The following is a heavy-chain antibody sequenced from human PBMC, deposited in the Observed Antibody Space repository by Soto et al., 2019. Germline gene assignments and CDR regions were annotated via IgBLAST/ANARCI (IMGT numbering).Heavy chain of an antibody. J-gene: IGHJ3*02. V-gene: IGHV1-69*02. D-gene: IGHD3-9*01. CDR3: ARVGLYYDILTGALGRSDAFDI. CDR2: IIPILGIA. CDR1: GGTFSSYT. Sequence: QVQLVQSGAEVKKPGSSVKVSCKASGGTFSSYTISWVRQAPGQGLEWMGRIIPILGIANYAQKFQGRVTITKDKCTSXXYXEXXSLRSEETAGYYCARVGLYYDILTGALGRSDAFDIWGQGTMVTGSS.